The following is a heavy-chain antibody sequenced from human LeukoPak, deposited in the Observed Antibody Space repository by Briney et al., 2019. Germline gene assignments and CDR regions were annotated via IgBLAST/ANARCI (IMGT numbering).Heavy chain of an antibody. CDR3: AKDPPYYYGSGSLDY. CDR1: GFTFSSTS. Sequence: PGGSLRLSCAASGFTFSSTSMNWVRQAPGKGLEWVSAISGSGGSTYYADSVKGRFTISRDNSKNTLYLQMNSLRAEDTAVYYCAKDPPYYYGSGSLDYWGQGTLITVSS. CDR2: ISGSGGST. V-gene: IGHV3-23*01. J-gene: IGHJ4*02. D-gene: IGHD3-10*01.